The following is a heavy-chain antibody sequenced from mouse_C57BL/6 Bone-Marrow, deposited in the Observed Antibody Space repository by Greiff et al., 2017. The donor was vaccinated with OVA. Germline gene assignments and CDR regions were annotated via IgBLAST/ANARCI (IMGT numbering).Heavy chain of an antibody. CDR1: GFSLTSYG. CDR3: ARHNYGSSYDWYFDV. Sequence: VNLVESGPGLVAPSQSLSITCTVSGFSLTSYGVHWVRQPPGKGLEWLVVIWSDGSTTYNSALKSRLSISKDNSKSQVFLKMNSLQTDDTAMYYCARHNYGSSYDWYFDVWGTGTTVTVSS. J-gene: IGHJ1*03. CDR2: IWSDGST. V-gene: IGHV2-6-1*01. D-gene: IGHD1-1*01.